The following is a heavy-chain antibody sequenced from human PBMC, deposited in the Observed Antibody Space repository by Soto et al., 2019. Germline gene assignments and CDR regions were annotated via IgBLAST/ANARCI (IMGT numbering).Heavy chain of an antibody. Sequence: GGSLRLSCAASGFTISSCGMSWVRQAPGKGLEWVSGVPISGSNTYYADSVKGRFTISRDNSKNTLFLQMNGLRAEDTAVYYCAKDRIPVTGRGTDSWGQGTLVTVSS. CDR3: AKDRIPVTGRGTDS. J-gene: IGHJ4*02. CDR2: VPISGSNT. D-gene: IGHD6-19*01. V-gene: IGHV3-23*01. CDR1: GFTISSCG.